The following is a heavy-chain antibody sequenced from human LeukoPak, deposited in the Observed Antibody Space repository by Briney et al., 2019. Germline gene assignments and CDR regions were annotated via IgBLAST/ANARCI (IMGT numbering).Heavy chain of an antibody. CDR3: ARDAAYYYDSSGYPHAFDI. CDR1: GYTFTSYY. Sequence: GASVKVSCKASGYTFTSYYMHWVRQAPGQGLEWMGIINPSGGSTIYAQKFQGRVTMTRDTSTSTVYMELSSLRSEDTAVYYCARDAAYYYDSSGYPHAFDIWGQGTMVTVSS. V-gene: IGHV1-46*01. CDR2: INPSGGST. D-gene: IGHD3-22*01. J-gene: IGHJ3*02.